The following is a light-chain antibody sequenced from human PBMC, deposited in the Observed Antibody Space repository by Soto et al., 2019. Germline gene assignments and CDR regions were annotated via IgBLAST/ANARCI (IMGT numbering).Light chain of an antibody. CDR2: GAS. Sequence: EIGLTQSPGTLSLSPGERATLSCRASQSVSSSYLAWYQQKPGQAPRLPIYGASSRATGIPDRFSGSGSGTDFTLTISRLEPEDFAVYYCQQYGSSPLTFGGGTKVDIK. CDR1: QSVSSSY. V-gene: IGKV3-20*01. J-gene: IGKJ4*01. CDR3: QQYGSSPLT.